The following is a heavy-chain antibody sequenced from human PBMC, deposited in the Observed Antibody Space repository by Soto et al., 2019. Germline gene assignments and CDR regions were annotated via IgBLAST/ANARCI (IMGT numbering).Heavy chain of an antibody. J-gene: IGHJ3*01. CDR2: ISVGGGSI. D-gene: IGHD2-15*01. Sequence: EVQLVASGGGLVQPGGSLRVSCVASGFTFSSYALNWVRQAPGTGLEWVSYISVGGGSIFYADSVKGRFTISRGDATNSLYLQMNSLRDEDTAVYYCVRDHRWAFDFWGQGTMVTVSS. V-gene: IGHV3-48*02. CDR3: VRDHRWAFDF. CDR1: GFTFSSYA.